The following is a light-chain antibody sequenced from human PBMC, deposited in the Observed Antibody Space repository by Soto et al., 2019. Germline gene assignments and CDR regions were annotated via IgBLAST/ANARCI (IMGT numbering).Light chain of an antibody. CDR2: AAS. Sequence: DIQMTQSPSSLSASVGDRVTITCRASQSISSYLNWYQQKPGKAPKLLIYAASSLRSGVPSRFSGSGSGTDFTLTISSLQPVDFATYYCQQSYSTPPITFGQGTRLEIK. CDR1: QSISSY. CDR3: QQSYSTPPIT. V-gene: IGKV1-39*01. J-gene: IGKJ5*01.